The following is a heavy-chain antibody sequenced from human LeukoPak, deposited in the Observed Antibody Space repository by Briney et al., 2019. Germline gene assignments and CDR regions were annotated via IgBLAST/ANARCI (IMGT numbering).Heavy chain of an antibody. CDR3: ARARDFDY. CDR1: GFIVSGNF. V-gene: IGHV3-66*01. CDR2: IHTGGST. Sequence: GGSLRLSCAISGFIVSGNFMNWVRQAPGKGLEWVSVIHTGGSTYYADSVRGRFIISRDISKNTLYLQMNNLRADDTAVYYCARARDFDYWGQGTLVTVSS. J-gene: IGHJ4*02.